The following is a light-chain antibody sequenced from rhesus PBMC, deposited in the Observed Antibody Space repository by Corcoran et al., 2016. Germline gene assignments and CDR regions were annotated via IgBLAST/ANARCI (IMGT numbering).Light chain of an antibody. V-gene: IGKV1-22*01. J-gene: IGKJ1*01. CDR2: KAS. CDR1: QGISSW. CDR3: QQYSSRPWT. Sequence: DIQMTQSPSSLSASVGDTVTITCRASQGISSWLAWYQQKPGKAPKLLINKASSLQSGVPSRFSGSGSGTDFTLTISSLQSEDFATYYCQQYSSRPWTFGQVTKMEIK.